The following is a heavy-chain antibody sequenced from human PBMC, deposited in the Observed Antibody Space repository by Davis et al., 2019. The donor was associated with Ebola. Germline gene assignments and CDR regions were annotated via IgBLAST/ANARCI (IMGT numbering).Heavy chain of an antibody. Sequence: SETLSLTCAVYGGSFSGYYWSWIRQPPGKGLEWIGEINHSGSTNYNPSLKSRVTISVGTSKNQFSLKLSSVTAADTAVYYCARGRSYSSSYYYYYGMDVWGQGTTVTVSS. V-gene: IGHV4-34*01. CDR1: GGSFSGYY. CDR3: ARGRSYSSSYYYYYGMDV. J-gene: IGHJ6*02. CDR2: INHSGST. D-gene: IGHD6-6*01.